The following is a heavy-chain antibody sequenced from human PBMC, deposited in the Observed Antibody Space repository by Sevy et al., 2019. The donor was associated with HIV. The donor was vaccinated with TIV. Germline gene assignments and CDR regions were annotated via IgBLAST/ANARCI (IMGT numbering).Heavy chain of an antibody. D-gene: IGHD3-16*02. CDR1: EITFSDHG. CDR3: ARSMISFGGLVDN. J-gene: IGHJ4*02. CDR2: ISGTGTI. Sequence: GGSLRLSCAASEITFSDHGMSWVRQTPGKGLEWISYISGTGTIYYTDSVKGRFAISRDNGKKLLYLQMNSLRADDTAVYYCARSMISFGGLVDNWGQGTLVTVSS. V-gene: IGHV3-48*01.